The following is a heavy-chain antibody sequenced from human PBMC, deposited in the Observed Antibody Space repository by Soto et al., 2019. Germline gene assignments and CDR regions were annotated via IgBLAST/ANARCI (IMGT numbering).Heavy chain of an antibody. D-gene: IGHD2-15*01. J-gene: IGHJ5*02. Sequence: QVQLVQSGAEVKKPGASVKVSCKTSGYTFTTYGVSWVRQAPGQGLEWMGWISPYNGNTNYAQRLQGRVTLTTDTSTNKAYMERRRLRSDDTALYYCAREDGYCSGGSCHSGGWLEPWGQGTLVTVSS. CDR2: ISPYNGNT. CDR3: AREDGYCSGGSCHSGGWLEP. CDR1: GYTFTTYG. V-gene: IGHV1-18*01.